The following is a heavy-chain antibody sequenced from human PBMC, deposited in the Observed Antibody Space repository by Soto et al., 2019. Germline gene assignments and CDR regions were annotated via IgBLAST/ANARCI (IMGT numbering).Heavy chain of an antibody. CDR3: ARVSGSYYYGMDG. D-gene: IGHD1-26*01. V-gene: IGHV4-4*02. J-gene: IGHJ6*04. Sequence: QVQLQESGPGLVKPSGTLSLTCAVSGGSISSSNWWSWVRQPPGKGLEWIGEIYHSGSTNYTPSLKCRVTISVAQSKIKCSLTLSSVTAADTAVYSCARVSGSYYYGMDGWGKGTTVTVAS. CDR1: GGSISSSNW. CDR2: IYHSGST.